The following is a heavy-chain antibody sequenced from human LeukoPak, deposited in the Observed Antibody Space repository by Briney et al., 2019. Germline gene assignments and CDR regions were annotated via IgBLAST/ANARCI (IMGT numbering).Heavy chain of an antibody. D-gene: IGHD2-15*01. Sequence: TGGSLRLSCAASGFTFSDYYMSWIRQAPGKGLEWVSYISSSGSTIYYADSVKGRFTISRDNAKNSLYLQMNYLRVEDTAVYYCARAGRKSRGVDIVRKKETGYYYYLDVWGKGTTVTVSS. V-gene: IGHV3-11*04. CDR2: ISSSGSTI. CDR3: ARAGRKSRGVDIVRKKETGYYYYLDV. CDR1: GFTFSDYY. J-gene: IGHJ6*03.